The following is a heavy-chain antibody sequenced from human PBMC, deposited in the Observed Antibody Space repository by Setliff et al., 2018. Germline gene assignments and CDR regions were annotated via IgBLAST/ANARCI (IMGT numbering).Heavy chain of an antibody. D-gene: IGHD3-16*01. CDR3: ARGITPTTRPGYYYMDV. CDR1: GDSISGRF. CDR2: VYYSGLD. Sequence: SETLSLTCTVSGDSISGRFWNWIRQTPDKGLEWIGRVYYSGLDDLNPSLQSRLTMSVGTSKKQFSLSLTSVTAADTAIYYCARGITPTTRPGYYYMDVWGKGTTVTVSS. V-gene: IGHV4-59*11. J-gene: IGHJ6*03.